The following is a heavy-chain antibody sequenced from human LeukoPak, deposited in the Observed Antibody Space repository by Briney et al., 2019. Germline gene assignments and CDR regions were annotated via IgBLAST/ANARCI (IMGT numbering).Heavy chain of an antibody. Sequence: SESLSLTCAVYGGSFSGYYWSWIRQPPGKGLEWIGEINHSGSTNYNPSLKSRVTISVDTSKNQFSLKLSSVTAADTAVYYCARGPLGPWGQGTPVTVSS. V-gene: IGHV4-34*01. CDR3: ARGPLGP. J-gene: IGHJ5*02. CDR2: INHSGST. CDR1: GGSFSGYY.